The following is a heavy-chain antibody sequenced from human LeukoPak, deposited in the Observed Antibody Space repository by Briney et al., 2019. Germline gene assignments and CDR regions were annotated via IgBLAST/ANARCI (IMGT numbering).Heavy chain of an antibody. Sequence: PSETLSLTCTVSGGSITSTSYYWGWIRQPPGKGLEWIGSMYYGGSTYSNPSLKSRVTISVDTSKNQFSLNLSSVTASDTAVFYCACTHYDILTPSYYVDFWGQGTLVTVSS. V-gene: IGHV4-39*01. CDR2: MYYGGST. D-gene: IGHD3-9*01. CDR3: ACTHYDILTPSYYVDF. J-gene: IGHJ4*02. CDR1: GGSITSTSYY.